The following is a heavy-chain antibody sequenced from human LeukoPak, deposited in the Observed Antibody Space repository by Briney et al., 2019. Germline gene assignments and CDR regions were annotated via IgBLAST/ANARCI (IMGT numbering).Heavy chain of an antibody. J-gene: IGHJ4*02. D-gene: IGHD3-16*01. CDR3: ARMGSDY. Sequence: RPSETLSLTCVVSGDAISSGNYWGWIRQPPEKGLEWIGNIHHSGYTNYNPSLKSRVTISVDTSKKQFSLKMKSVTAADTAVYYCARMGSDYWGQGTLVTVSS. CDR1: GDAISSGNY. CDR2: IHHSGYT. V-gene: IGHV4-38-2*01.